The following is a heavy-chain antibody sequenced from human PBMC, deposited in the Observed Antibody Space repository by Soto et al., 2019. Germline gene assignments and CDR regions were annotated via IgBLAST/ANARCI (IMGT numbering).Heavy chain of an antibody. D-gene: IGHD6-6*01. CDR2: ISSSGITI. V-gene: IGHV3-11*01. CDR1: GFTFSDYY. CDR3: ARSAGNFSSSLIYDH. J-gene: IGHJ4*02. Sequence: PGGSLRLSCAASGFTFSDYYMNWIRQAPGKGLEWLAYISSSGITIDYADSVKGRFTISRDNAKNSLYLQMNSLRADDTAVYYCARSAGNFSSSLIYDHWGQGTLVTVSS.